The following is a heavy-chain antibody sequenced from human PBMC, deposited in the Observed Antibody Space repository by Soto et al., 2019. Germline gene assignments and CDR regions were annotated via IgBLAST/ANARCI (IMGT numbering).Heavy chain of an antibody. CDR3: AKHQGAYSSAWYNDY. CDR2: VRNSGAPT. D-gene: IGHD6-19*01. J-gene: IGHJ4*02. Sequence: GGSLRLSGPASGYSFATYAISWVRQAQGKGLEWVSSVRNSGAPTFYADSVKGRFTISRDNSKNTLYLQMNSLRAEDTAVYYCAKHQGAYSSAWYNDYWGQGTLVTVSS. CDR1: GYSFATYA. V-gene: IGHV3-23*01.